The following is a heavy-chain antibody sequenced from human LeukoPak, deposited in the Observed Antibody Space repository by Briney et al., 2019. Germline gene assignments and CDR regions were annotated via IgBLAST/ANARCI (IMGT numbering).Heavy chain of an antibody. Sequence: GGSLRLSCAASGFTFTNAWMSWVRQAPGKGLEWVGRTKSRVSGGTTDYAAPVKGRFTISRDDSKNTLHLQMDSLRTEDTAVYYCTSDLPGGYSNYFDDWGQGTLVTVSS. CDR2: TKSRVSGGTT. CDR1: GFTFTNAW. CDR3: TSDLPGGYSNYFDD. D-gene: IGHD4-23*01. J-gene: IGHJ4*02. V-gene: IGHV3-15*01.